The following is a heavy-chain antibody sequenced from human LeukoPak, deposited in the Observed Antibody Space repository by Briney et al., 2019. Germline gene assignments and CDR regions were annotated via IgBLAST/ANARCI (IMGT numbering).Heavy chain of an antibody. CDR2: ISGDGGST. Sequence: GGSLRLSCAASGFTYDDYAMHWVRQAPGKRLEWVSLISGDGGSTYYADSVKGQFTISRDNSKNSLYLQMNSLRTEDTALYYCAKEVRRAYSYGPRYDYYYGMDVWGQGTTVTVSS. D-gene: IGHD5-18*01. CDR1: GFTYDDYA. J-gene: IGHJ6*02. V-gene: IGHV3-43*02. CDR3: AKEVRRAYSYGPRYDYYYGMDV.